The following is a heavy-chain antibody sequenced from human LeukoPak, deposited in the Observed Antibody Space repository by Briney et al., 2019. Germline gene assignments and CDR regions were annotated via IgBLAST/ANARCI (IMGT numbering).Heavy chain of an antibody. CDR3: ASPYDSSGYYLPFDY. Sequence: SETLSLTCTVSGGSINNYYWNWIRQPPGKGLEWIGYIYYSGSTNYNPSLKSRVTISVDTSKNQFSLKLSSVTAADTAVYYCASPYDSSGYYLPFDYWGQGTLVTVSS. CDR2: IYYSGST. D-gene: IGHD3-22*01. CDR1: GGSINNYY. V-gene: IGHV4-59*01. J-gene: IGHJ4*02.